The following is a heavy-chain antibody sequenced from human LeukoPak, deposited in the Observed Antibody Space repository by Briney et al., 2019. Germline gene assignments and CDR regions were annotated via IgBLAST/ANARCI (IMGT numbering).Heavy chain of an antibody. V-gene: IGHV1-69*05. CDR1: GGTFSSYA. Sequence: SVKVSCKASGGTFSSYAISWVRQAPGQGLEWMGGIIPIFSTANYAQKFQGRVTITTDESTSTAYMELSSLRSEDTAVYYCARDRGYYGSGSLDYWGQGTLVTVSS. CDR2: IIPIFSTA. D-gene: IGHD3-10*01. J-gene: IGHJ4*02. CDR3: ARDRGYYGSGSLDY.